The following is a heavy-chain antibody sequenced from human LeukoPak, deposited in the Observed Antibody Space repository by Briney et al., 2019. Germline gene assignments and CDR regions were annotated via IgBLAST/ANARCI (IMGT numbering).Heavy chain of an antibody. CDR1: GGSFSGYY. V-gene: IGHV4-34*01. CDR2: INHSGST. J-gene: IGHJ6*02. D-gene: IGHD3-16*01. CDR3: TRVVLGELYMDV. Sequence: SETLSLTCAVYGGSFSGYYWRWISQPPGKGLEWIGEINHSGSTNYNPSLKSRVTISVDTSKNQFSLKLSSVTAADTAVYYRTRVVLGELYMDVWGQGTTVTVSS.